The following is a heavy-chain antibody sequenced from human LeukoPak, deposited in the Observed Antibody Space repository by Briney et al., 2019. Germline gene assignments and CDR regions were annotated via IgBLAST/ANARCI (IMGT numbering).Heavy chain of an antibody. CDR2: INHSGST. D-gene: IGHD3-22*01. J-gene: IGHJ4*02. CDR1: GGSFSGYY. CDR3: ARRRYYYDSSGYGY. V-gene: IGHV4-34*01. Sequence: SETLSLTCAVYGGSFSGYYWSWIRQPPGKGLEWIGEINHSGSTNYNPSLKSRVTISVDTSKNQFSLKLSSVTAADTAVYYCARRRYYYDSSGYGYRGQGTLVTVSS.